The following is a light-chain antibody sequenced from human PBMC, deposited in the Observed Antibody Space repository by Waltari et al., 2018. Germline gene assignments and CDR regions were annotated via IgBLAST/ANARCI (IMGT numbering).Light chain of an antibody. CDR3: QQSYSPPYT. V-gene: IGKV1-39*01. CDR1: QFINKY. CDR2: AAS. J-gene: IGKJ2*01. Sequence: CRASQFINKYLNWYQQKPGKAPKFLIYAASSLQSGVPSRFRGSGSGTNFTLTISSLQPEDFAIYSCQQSYSPPYTFGQGTKLEVK.